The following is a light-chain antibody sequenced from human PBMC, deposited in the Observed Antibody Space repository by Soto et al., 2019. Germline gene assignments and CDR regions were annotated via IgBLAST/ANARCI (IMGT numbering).Light chain of an antibody. Sequence: SYELTQPPSVSVAPGQTARITCEGNNIATKSVHWYQQKPGQAPVLVVYDGSDRPSGIPDRFSGSNSGNTATLTISRVEAGDEADYYCQVWDARSDHYVFGTGTKVTVL. J-gene: IGLJ1*01. CDR1: NIATKS. CDR3: QVWDARSDHYV. CDR2: DGS. V-gene: IGLV3-21*02.